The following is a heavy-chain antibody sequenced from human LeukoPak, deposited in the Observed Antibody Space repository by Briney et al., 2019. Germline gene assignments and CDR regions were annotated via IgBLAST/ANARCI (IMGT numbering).Heavy chain of an antibody. CDR2: IYYSGST. CDR3: ARGHYDILTADY. D-gene: IGHD3-9*01. CDR1: GGSISSGGYY. J-gene: IGHJ4*02. V-gene: IGHV4-31*03. Sequence: SQTLSLTCTVSGGSISSGGYYWSWIRQHPGKGLEWIGYIYYSGSTYYNPSLKSRVTISVDTSKNQFSLKLSSVTAADTAVYYCARGHYDILTADYWGQGTLVTVSS.